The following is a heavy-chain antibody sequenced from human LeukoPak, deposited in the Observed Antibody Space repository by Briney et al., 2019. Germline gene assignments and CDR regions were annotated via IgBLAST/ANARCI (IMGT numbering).Heavy chain of an antibody. Sequence: GGSLRLSCAASGFTFSSYGMHWVRQAPGKGLEWVAFIRYDGSNKYYADSVKGRFTISRDNSKNTLYLQMNSLRAEDTAVYYCAKEGSQWELHGYFDYWGQGTLVTVSS. CDR2: IRYDGSNK. J-gene: IGHJ4*02. D-gene: IGHD1-26*01. CDR3: AKEGSQWELHGYFDY. V-gene: IGHV3-30*02. CDR1: GFTFSSYG.